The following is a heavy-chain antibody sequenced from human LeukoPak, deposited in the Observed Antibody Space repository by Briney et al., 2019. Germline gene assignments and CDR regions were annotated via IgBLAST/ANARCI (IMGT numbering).Heavy chain of an antibody. CDR3: ARDKREYYDSSGYYYAFDY. D-gene: IGHD3-22*01. CDR1: GFTVSSNY. Sequence: GGSLRLSCAASGFTVSSNYMSWVRQAPGKGLEWVSVIYSGGSTYYADSVKGRFTVSRDNSKNTLYLQMNSLRAEDTAVYYCARDKREYYDSSGYYYAFDYWGQGTLVTVSS. J-gene: IGHJ4*02. V-gene: IGHV3-53*01. CDR2: IYSGGST.